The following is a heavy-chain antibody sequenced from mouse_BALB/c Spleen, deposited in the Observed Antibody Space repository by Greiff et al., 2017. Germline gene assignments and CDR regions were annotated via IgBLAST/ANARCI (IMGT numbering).Heavy chain of an antibody. Sequence: VQLQQSGAELVRPGTSVKISCKASGYTFTNYWLGWVKQRPGHGLEWIGDIYPGGGYTNYNEKFKGKATLTADTSSSTAYMQLSSLTSEDSAVYFCARWEGNYVRVWFAYWGQGTLVTVSA. CDR3: ARWEGNYVRVWFAY. CDR1: GYTFTNYW. J-gene: IGHJ3*01. D-gene: IGHD2-1*01. V-gene: IGHV1-63*02. CDR2: IYPGGGYT.